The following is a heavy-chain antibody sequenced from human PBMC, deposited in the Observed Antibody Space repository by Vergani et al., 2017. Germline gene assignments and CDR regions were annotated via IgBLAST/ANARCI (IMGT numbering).Heavy chain of an antibody. CDR2: ISYDGSNK. V-gene: IGHV3-30*18. J-gene: IGHJ6*03. CDR3: AKEGIFGVVIPPGRYMDV. Sequence: QVQLVESGGGVVQPGRSLRLSCAASGFTFSSYGMHWVRQAPGKGLEWVAVISYDGSNKYYADSVKGRFTISRDNSKNTLYLQMNSLRAEDTAVYYCAKEGIFGVVIPPGRYMDVWGKGTTVTVS. D-gene: IGHD3-3*01. CDR1: GFTFSSYG.